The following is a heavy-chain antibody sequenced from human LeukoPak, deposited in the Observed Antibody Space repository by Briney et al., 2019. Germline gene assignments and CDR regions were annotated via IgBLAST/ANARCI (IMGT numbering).Heavy chain of an antibody. Sequence: PSETLSLTCTVSNGSISSSNWWSWVRQPPGKGLEWIGEIYHSGSTNYNPSLKSRVTISVDKSKNQFSLKLSSVTAADTAVYYCASYGSGSYYNWFDPWGQGTLVTVSS. V-gene: IGHV4-4*02. CDR2: IYHSGST. D-gene: IGHD3-10*01. CDR1: NGSISSSNW. CDR3: ASYGSGSYYNWFDP. J-gene: IGHJ5*02.